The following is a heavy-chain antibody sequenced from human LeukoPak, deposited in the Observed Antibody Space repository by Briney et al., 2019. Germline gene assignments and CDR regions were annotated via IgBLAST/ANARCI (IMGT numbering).Heavy chain of an antibody. V-gene: IGHV3-21*01. J-gene: IGHJ4*02. CDR2: ITSSSSYI. Sequence: PGGSLRLSCAASGFTFSSYNMNWVRQAPGKGLEWVSSITSSSSYIHNADSVKGRFTISRDNAKNSLYLQMNSLRAEDTAVYYCARDSWSRDGYSYYFDYWGQGTLVTVSS. D-gene: IGHD5-24*01. CDR1: GFTFSSYN. CDR3: ARDSWSRDGYSYYFDY.